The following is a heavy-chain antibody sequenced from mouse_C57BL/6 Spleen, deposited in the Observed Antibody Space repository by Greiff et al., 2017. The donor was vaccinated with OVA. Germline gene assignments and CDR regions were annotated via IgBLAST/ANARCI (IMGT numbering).Heavy chain of an antibody. Sequence: VQLQQSGPELVKPGASVKISCKASGYTFTDYYMNWVKQSHGKSLEWIGDINPNNGGTSYNQKFKGKATLTVDKSSSTVYMELRSLTSEDSAVYYCARSYEGYWGQGTTLTVSS. D-gene: IGHD2-3*01. J-gene: IGHJ2*01. V-gene: IGHV1-26*01. CDR1: GYTFTDYY. CDR2: INPNNGGT. CDR3: ARSYEGY.